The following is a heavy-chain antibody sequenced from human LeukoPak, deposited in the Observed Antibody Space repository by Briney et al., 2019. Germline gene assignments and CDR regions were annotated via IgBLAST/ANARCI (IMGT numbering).Heavy chain of an antibody. CDR2: INPSGGST. CDR3: ASRGRGYSGYAPVFDYYYYYYMDV. J-gene: IGHJ6*03. V-gene: IGHV1-46*01. CDR1: GYTFTSYY. D-gene: IGHD5-12*01. Sequence: ASVKVSCKAPGYTFTSYYMHWVRQAPGQGLEWMGIINPSGGSTSYAQKFQGRVTMTRETSTSTVYMELSSLRSEDTAVYYCASRGRGYSGYAPVFDYYYYYYMDVWGKGTTVTVSS.